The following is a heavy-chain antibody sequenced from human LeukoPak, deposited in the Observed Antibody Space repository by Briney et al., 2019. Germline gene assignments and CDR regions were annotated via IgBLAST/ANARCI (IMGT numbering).Heavy chain of an antibody. CDR2: ITTSGLST. CDR3: ARRFPDGIVDY. D-gene: IGHD1-14*01. CDR1: GVTFSDYA. V-gene: IGHV3-23*01. Sequence: GGSLRLSCAASGVTFSDYAMSWVRQPPGKGLEWVSAITTSGLSTYYADSVKGRFTISRDNSKNTISLQMNSLRAEDTAVYYCARRFPDGIVDYWGQGTLVTVSS. J-gene: IGHJ4*02.